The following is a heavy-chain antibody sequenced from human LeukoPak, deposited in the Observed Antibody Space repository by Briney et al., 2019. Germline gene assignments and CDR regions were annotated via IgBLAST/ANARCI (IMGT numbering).Heavy chain of an antibody. Sequence: PSETLSLTCTVSGRSISSYYWSWIRQPPGKGLEWIGYIYYSGSTNYNPSLKSRVTISVDTSKNQFSLKLSSVTAAATAVYYCARHTIWLPFDYWGEGNLVTASS. V-gene: IGHV4-59*08. CDR3: ARHTIWLPFDY. D-gene: IGHD3-9*01. J-gene: IGHJ4*02. CDR2: IYYSGST. CDR1: GRSISSYY.